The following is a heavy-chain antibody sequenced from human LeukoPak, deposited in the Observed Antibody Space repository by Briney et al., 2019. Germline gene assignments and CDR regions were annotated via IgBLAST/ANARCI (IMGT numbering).Heavy chain of an antibody. CDR2: ISYDGSNK. CDR1: GFTFSSYA. V-gene: IGHV3-30-3*01. D-gene: IGHD4-17*01. Sequence: GGSLRLSCAASGFTFSSYAIHWVRQAPGKGLEWVAVISYDGSNKYYADSVKGRFTISRDNSKNTLYLQMNSLRAEDTAVYYCARPEGDYQGHDAFDIWGQGTVVTVSS. CDR3: ARPEGDYQGHDAFDI. J-gene: IGHJ3*02.